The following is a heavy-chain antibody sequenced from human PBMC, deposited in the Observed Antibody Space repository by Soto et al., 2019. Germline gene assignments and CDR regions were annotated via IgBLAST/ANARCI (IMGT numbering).Heavy chain of an antibody. CDR3: AHSAYMDFDWFTRPFDY. CDR1: GFSLSTSGVG. Sequence: QITLKESGPTLVKPTQTLTLTCTFSGFSLSTSGVGVGWIRQPPGKSLEWLALIYWDDDKRYSPSLKSRLTITKDTSKNQVVLTMTNMDPVDTATYYCAHSAYMDFDWFTRPFDYWGQGTLVTVSS. CDR2: IYWDDDK. J-gene: IGHJ4*02. V-gene: IGHV2-5*02. D-gene: IGHD3-9*01.